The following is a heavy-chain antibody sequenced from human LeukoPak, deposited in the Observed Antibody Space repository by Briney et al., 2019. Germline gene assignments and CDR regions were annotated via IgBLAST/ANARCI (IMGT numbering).Heavy chain of an antibody. J-gene: IGHJ4*02. CDR2: INPSGGST. V-gene: IGHV1-46*01. D-gene: IGHD3-22*01. CDR3: ARGYYYDSSGRGAFFDY. CDR1: GYTFTSYY. Sequence: ASVKVSCKASGYTFTSYYMHWVRQAPGQGLEWMGIINPSGGSTSYVEKFQGRVTMTRDTSASTVFMELSSLRSEDTPVYYCARGYYYDSSGRGAFFDYWGQGTLVTVSS.